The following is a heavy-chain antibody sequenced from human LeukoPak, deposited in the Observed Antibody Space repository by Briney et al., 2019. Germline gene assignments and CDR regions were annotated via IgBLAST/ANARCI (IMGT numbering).Heavy chain of an antibody. CDR1: GFTFDDYA. J-gene: IGHJ6*02. Sequence: GGSLRLSCAASGFTFDDYAMHWVRQAPGKGLEWVSGISWNSGSIGYADSVKGRFTISRDNAKNSLYLQMNSLRAEDTASYYCARSSGWPNHYYGMDVWGQGTTVTVSS. CDR2: ISWNSGSI. V-gene: IGHV3-9*01. D-gene: IGHD6-19*01. CDR3: ARSSGWPNHYYGMDV.